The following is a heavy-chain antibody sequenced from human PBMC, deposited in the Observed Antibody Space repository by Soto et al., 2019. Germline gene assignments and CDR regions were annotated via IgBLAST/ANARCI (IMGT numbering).Heavy chain of an antibody. Sequence: SETLSLTCTVSGGSISGHYWSWIRQPPGEGLEWIGYRYYSGSAKYNPSLKSRVTISVDTSKNQFSLRLSSVTAADTAVYYCARLSVADWFDPWGQGIQVT. CDR2: RYYSGSA. J-gene: IGHJ5*02. D-gene: IGHD2-15*01. V-gene: IGHV4-59*11. CDR3: ARLSVADWFDP. CDR1: GGSISGHY.